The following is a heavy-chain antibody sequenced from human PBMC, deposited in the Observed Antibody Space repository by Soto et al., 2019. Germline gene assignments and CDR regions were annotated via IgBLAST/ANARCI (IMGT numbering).Heavy chain of an antibody. CDR1: GFGFGGFA. D-gene: IGHD3-10*01. V-gene: IGHV3-23*01. Sequence: GGSLRLSCAASGFGFGGFAMNWVRQAPGKGLEWVSAIRATGDTTHYADSVKGRFTISRDNSKNTLYLQMNSLRAEDTAVYYCAKDPMYYYGSGIDNWFDPWGQGTLVTVSS. J-gene: IGHJ5*02. CDR3: AKDPMYYYGSGIDNWFDP. CDR2: IRATGDTT.